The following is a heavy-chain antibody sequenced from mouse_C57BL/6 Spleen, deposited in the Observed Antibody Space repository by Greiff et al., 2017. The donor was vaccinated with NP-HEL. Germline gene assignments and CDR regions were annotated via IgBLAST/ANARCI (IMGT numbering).Heavy chain of an antibody. CDR3: GRGGYGYDGY. CDR1: GYSFTDYN. Sequence: VQLQQSGPELVKPGASVKISCKATGYSFTDYNMNWVKQSNGKSLEWIGEINPNYGTTSYNQKFKGKATLTVDQSSSTAYMQRNSLTSEDAGVYCCGRGGYGYDGYWGQGTTLTVSS. V-gene: IGHV1-39*01. CDR2: INPNYGTT. J-gene: IGHJ2*01. D-gene: IGHD2-2*01.